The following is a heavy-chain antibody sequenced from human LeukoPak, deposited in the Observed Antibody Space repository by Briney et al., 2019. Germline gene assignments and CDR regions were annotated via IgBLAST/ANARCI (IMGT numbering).Heavy chain of an antibody. CDR1: GGTFSSYA. Sequence: ASVKVSCKASGGTFSSYAISWVGQAPGQGLEWMGGIIPIFGTANYAQKFQGRVTITADESTSTAYMELSSLRSEDTAVYYCARGTPKSWSGYWKFDYWGQGTLVTVSS. V-gene: IGHV1-69*13. J-gene: IGHJ4*02. D-gene: IGHD3-3*01. CDR2: IIPIFGTA. CDR3: ARGTPKSWSGYWKFDY.